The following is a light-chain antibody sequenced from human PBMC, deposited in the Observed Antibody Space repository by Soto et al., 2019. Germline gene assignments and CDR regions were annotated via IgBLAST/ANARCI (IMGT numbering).Light chain of an antibody. V-gene: IGKV3-15*01. CDR2: GAS. CDR3: QQRSNWPLT. CDR1: QSVGRN. Sequence: EVVMTQSPATLSVSPGERGTLSCRASQSVGRNLAWYQQKPGQAPRLLIYGASTRATGIPARFSGSGSGTEFTLTISSLEPEDFAVYYCQQRSNWPLTFGQGTRMEIK. J-gene: IGKJ5*01.